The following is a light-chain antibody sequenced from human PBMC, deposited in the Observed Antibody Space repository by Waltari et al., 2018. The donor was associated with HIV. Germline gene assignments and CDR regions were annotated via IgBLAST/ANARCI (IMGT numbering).Light chain of an antibody. CDR2: RNN. Sequence: QSVLTQPPSASGTPGQRVTLSCSGSSSNIGSYYVYWYRPPPGTAPNLLNYRNNQRPSGVPDRFSGSKSGTSASLAINGLRSEDEADYYCAAWTDSLTAVVFGGWTKLSVL. J-gene: IGLJ2*01. V-gene: IGLV1-47*01. CDR3: AAWTDSLTAVV. CDR1: SSNIGSYY.